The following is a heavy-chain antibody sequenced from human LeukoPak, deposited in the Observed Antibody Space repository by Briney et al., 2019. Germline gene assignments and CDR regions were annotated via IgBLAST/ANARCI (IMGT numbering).Heavy chain of an antibody. CDR1: GFTFSSYW. D-gene: IGHD3-22*01. J-gene: IGHJ4*02. CDR2: IKQDGSEK. Sequence: PAGSLRLSCAASGFTFSSYWMSWVRQAPGKGLEWVGNIKQDGSEKYYVDSVKGRFTISRDNAKNSLYLQMNSLRAEDTAVYYCAREPYYYDSSGYYGGFNYWGQGTLVTVSS. CDR3: AREPYYYDSSGYYGGFNY. V-gene: IGHV3-7*01.